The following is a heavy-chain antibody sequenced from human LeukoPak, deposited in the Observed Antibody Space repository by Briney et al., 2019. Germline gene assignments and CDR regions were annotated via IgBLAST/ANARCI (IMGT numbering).Heavy chain of an antibody. CDR3: ARGGSGNNRRFYSFDY. V-gene: IGHV1-18*04. D-gene: IGHD3-10*01. Sequence: ASVQVSCKASGYTFSSYGITWVRQAPGHGLEWIGWISSYSGDTHFAQNFQDSLSMTTDTSTNTANMKLRSLRSDDTAVYFCARGGSGNNRRFYSFDYWGQGTLVTVSS. CDR1: GYTFSSYG. J-gene: IGHJ4*02. CDR2: ISSYSGDT.